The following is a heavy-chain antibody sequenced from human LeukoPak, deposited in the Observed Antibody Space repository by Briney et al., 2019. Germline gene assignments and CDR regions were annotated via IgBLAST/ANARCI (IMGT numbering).Heavy chain of an antibody. CDR1: GDSMSSYY. J-gene: IGHJ4*02. V-gene: IGHV4-38-2*02. CDR3: ARAPFIQSDYGGSFDY. Sequence: SETLSLTCTVSGDSMSSYYWSWIRQPPGKGLEWIGTIFHSGSTYYNPSLKSRVTISVDTSKNQFSLKLTSVTAADTAAYYCARAPFIQSDYGGSFDYWGQGTLVTVSS. D-gene: IGHD4-23*01. CDR2: IFHSGST.